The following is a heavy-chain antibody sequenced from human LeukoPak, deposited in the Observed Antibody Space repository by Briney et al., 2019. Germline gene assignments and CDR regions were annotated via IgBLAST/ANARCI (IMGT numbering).Heavy chain of an antibody. CDR3: ARHRIAAGEVSAFDI. CDR2: IYHSGST. CDR1: GGSISSGGYY. J-gene: IGHJ3*02. D-gene: IGHD6-13*01. V-gene: IGHV4-30-2*03. Sequence: SQTLPLTCTVSGGSISSGGYYWSWIRQPPGKGLEWIGYIYHSGSTYYNPSLKSRVTISVDTSKNQFSLKLSSVTAADTAVYYCARHRIAAGEVSAFDIWGQGTMVTVSS.